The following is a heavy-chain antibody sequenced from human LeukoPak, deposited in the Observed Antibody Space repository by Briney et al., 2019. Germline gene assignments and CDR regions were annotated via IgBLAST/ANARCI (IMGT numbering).Heavy chain of an antibody. V-gene: IGHV3-23*01. J-gene: IGHJ4*02. CDR1: GFSFRNYA. Sequence: GGSLRLSCAASGFSFRNYAISWVRQAPGKGLEWVSSISGSGGSTYSADSVKGRFTISRENSNNTLYLQMNSLRADDTAMYYCAKGVGSGSHSYWGQGTLVTVSS. CDR3: AKGVGSGSHSY. CDR2: ISGSGGST. D-gene: IGHD3-10*01.